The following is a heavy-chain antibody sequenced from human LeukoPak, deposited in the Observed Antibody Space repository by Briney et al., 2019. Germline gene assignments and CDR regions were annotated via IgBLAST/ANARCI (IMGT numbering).Heavy chain of an antibody. J-gene: IGHJ4*02. Sequence: GGSLRLSCAASGFTFSSYWMHWVRQAPGKGLVWVSRINSDGSSTSYADSVKGRFTISRDNAKNTLYLQMNSLRAEDTAVYYCARSTDRVYSYGLDIDCWGQGTLVTVSS. CDR3: ARSTDRVYSYGLDIDC. CDR1: GFTFSSYW. D-gene: IGHD5-18*01. V-gene: IGHV3-74*01. CDR2: INSDGSST.